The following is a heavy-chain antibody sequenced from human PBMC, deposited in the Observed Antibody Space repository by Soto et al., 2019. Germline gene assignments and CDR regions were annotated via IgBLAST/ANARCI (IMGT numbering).Heavy chain of an antibody. J-gene: IGHJ3*02. V-gene: IGHV5-51*01. CDR3: ARVEIPGYSSSWILGAFDI. CDR1: GYSFTSYW. D-gene: IGHD6-13*01. CDR2: IYPGDSDT. Sequence: PGESLKISCNGSGYSFTSYWIGWVRQMPGKGLEWMGIIYPGDSDTRYSPSFQGQVTISADKSISTAYLQWSSLKASDTAMYYCARVEIPGYSSSWILGAFDIWGQGTMVTVS.